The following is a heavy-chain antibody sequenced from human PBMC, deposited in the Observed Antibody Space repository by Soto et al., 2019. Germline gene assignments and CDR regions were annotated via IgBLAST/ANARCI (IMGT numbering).Heavy chain of an antibody. CDR2: ISAYNGNT. CDR1: GYTFTSYG. Sequence: QVPLVQSGAEVKKPGASVKVSCKASGYTFTSYGISWVRQAPGQGLEWMGWISAYNGNTNYAQKLQGRVTMPTDTSTSTAYTELRRLRSDDTAVYYCARVKYIPPYYYFYGMDVWGQGTTVTVSS. V-gene: IGHV1-18*01. D-gene: IGHD5-18*01. CDR3: ARVKYIPPYYYFYGMDV. J-gene: IGHJ6*02.